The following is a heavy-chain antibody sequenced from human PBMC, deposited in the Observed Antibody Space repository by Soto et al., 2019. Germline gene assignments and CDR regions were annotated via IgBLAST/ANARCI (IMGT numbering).Heavy chain of an antibody. CDR3: AKSVPRGILTGPHQPPDY. D-gene: IGHD3-9*01. J-gene: IGHJ4*02. CDR2: ISGSGGST. Sequence: GGSLRLSCAASGFTFSSYAMSWVRQAPGKGLEWVSAISGSGGSTYYADSVKGRFTISRDNSKNTLYLQMNSLRAEDTAVYYCAKSVPRGILTGPHQPPDYWGQGTLVTVSS. V-gene: IGHV3-23*01. CDR1: GFTFSSYA.